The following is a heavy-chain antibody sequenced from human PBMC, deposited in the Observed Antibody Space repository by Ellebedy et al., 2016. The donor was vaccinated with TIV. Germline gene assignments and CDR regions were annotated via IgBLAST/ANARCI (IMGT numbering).Heavy chain of an antibody. D-gene: IGHD3-3*01. J-gene: IGHJ4*02. CDR1: AYTFTDYY. V-gene: IGHV1-2*02. Sequence: ASVKVSCKASAYTFTDYYMHWVRQAPGQGLEWMGWINPNSGGPNYALKFQGGVTMTRDTSIGTAYMELSRLTSDDTAVYYCAKTVREWFIGDHWGQGTLVSVSS. CDR2: INPNSGGP. CDR3: AKTVREWFIGDH.